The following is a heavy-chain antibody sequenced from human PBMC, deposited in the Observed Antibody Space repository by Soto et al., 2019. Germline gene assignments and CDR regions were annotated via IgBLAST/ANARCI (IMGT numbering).Heavy chain of an antibody. V-gene: IGHV4-30-2*01. CDR2: IYHSGST. CDR3: ARVTSGTSGFDP. CDR1: GDSISSGGYS. Sequence: PSETLSLTCTVTGDSISSGGYSWSWIRQPPGKGLEWIGYIYHSGSTYYNPSLKSRVTISVDRSKNQFSLKLSSVTAADTAVYYCARVTSGTSGFDPWGQGTLVTVSS. J-gene: IGHJ5*02. D-gene: IGHD1-1*01.